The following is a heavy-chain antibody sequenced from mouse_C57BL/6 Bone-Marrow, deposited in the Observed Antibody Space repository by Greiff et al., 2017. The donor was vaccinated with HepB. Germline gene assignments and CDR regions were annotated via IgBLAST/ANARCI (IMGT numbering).Heavy chain of an antibody. D-gene: IGHD1-1*01. Sequence: EVKLVESGGGLVKPGGSLKLSCAASGFTFSDYGMHWVRQAPEKGLEWVAYISSGSSTIYYADTVKGRFTISRDNAKNTLFLQMTSLRSEDTAMYYCARPYYYGSSYRFAYWGQGTLVTVSA. V-gene: IGHV5-17*01. J-gene: IGHJ3*01. CDR3: ARPYYYGSSYRFAY. CDR2: ISSGSSTI. CDR1: GFTFSDYG.